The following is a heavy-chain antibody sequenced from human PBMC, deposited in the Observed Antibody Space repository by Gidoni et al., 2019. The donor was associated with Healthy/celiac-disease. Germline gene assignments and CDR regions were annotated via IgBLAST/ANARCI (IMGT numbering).Heavy chain of an antibody. CDR3: AKEMITFGGVIVMRAFDI. Sequence: EVQLVESGGGLVQPGRSLRVSCAASAFTFDDYAMHGVRQAPGKGLEWVSGISWNSGSIGDADSVKGRFTISRDNAKNSLYLQMNSLRAEDTALYYCAKEMITFGGVIVMRAFDIWGQGTMVTVSS. V-gene: IGHV3-9*01. J-gene: IGHJ3*02. D-gene: IGHD3-16*02. CDR2: ISWNSGSI. CDR1: AFTFDDYA.